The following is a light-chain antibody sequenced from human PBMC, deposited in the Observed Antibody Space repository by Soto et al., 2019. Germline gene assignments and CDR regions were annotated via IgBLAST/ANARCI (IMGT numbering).Light chain of an antibody. CDR2: DAS. Sequence: EIVMTQSPVTLSVSPGERATLSCRASQSVNNYLVWYQQKPGQAPRLLIYDASRRATGIPDRFSGSGSGTDFTLTISRLEPEDFAVYFCQQYDSSPQAFGLGTKVDIK. CDR1: QSVNNY. CDR3: QQYDSSPQA. V-gene: IGKV3-20*01. J-gene: IGKJ1*01.